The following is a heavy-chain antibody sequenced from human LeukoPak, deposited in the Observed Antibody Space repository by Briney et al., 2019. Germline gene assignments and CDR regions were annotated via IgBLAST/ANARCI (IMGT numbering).Heavy chain of an antibody. Sequence: GGSLRLSCAASGVTFSSYSMNWVRQAPGKGLEWVSSISSSSSYIYYADSVKGRFTISRDNAKNSLYLQMNSLRAEDTAVYYCARDIVGIYCGGDCSPAFDIWGQGTMVTVSS. CDR2: ISSSSSYI. V-gene: IGHV3-21*01. J-gene: IGHJ3*02. CDR3: ARDIVGIYCGGDCSPAFDI. CDR1: GVTFSSYS. D-gene: IGHD2-21*02.